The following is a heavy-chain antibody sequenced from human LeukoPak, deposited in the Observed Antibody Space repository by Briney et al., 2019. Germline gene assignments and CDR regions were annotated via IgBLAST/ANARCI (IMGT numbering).Heavy chain of an antibody. CDR3: GRVNWILDY. Sequence: SETPSLTCAVSGGSISSGSYSCSWIRQPPGKGLEWIGYIYPRGSTYYNPSLKSRVILSLDKSANQFSLNLSSVTAADTAVYYCGRVNWILDYWGQGTLVTVSS. D-gene: IGHD1-1*01. CDR1: GGSISSGSYS. J-gene: IGHJ4*02. V-gene: IGHV4-30-2*01. CDR2: IYPRGST.